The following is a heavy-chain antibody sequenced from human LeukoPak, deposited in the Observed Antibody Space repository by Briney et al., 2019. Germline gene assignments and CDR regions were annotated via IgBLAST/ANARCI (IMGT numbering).Heavy chain of an antibody. Sequence: SGGSLRLSCAASGFTFSSYAMSWVRQAPGKGLEWVSAISGSGGSTYYADSVKGRFTISRDNSKNTLYLQMNSLRAEDTAIYYCANSFIAAPGTRAGLFDYWGQGTLVTVSS. J-gene: IGHJ4*02. V-gene: IGHV3-23*01. CDR3: ANSFIAAPGTRAGLFDY. CDR1: GFTFSSYA. CDR2: ISGSGGST. D-gene: IGHD6-13*01.